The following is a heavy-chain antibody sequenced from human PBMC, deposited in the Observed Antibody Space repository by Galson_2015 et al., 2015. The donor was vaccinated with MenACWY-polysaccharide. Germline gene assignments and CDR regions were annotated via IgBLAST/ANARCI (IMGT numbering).Heavy chain of an antibody. D-gene: IGHD3-22*01. J-gene: IGHJ4*02. CDR2: ISSSTIYK. Sequence: SLRLSCAASGFTFSDYHMIWVRQAPGKGLEWVSYISSSTIYKYYADSVKGRFTISRDNSKNTVSLQMNSLRAEDTAVYYCVRDGECYDSSGGSLHWGQGTLVTVSS. CDR1: GFTFSDYH. V-gene: IGHV3-11*06. CDR3: VRDGECYDSSGGSLH.